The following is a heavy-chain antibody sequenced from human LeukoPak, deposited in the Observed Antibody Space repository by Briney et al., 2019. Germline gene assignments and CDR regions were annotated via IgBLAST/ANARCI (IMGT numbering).Heavy chain of an antibody. CDR3: ARGLDTAMAYNWFDP. CDR1: GGSISSYY. V-gene: IGHV4-59*01. CDR2: IYYSGRT. J-gene: IGHJ5*02. D-gene: IGHD5-18*01. Sequence: SETLSLTCTVSGGSISSYYWSWIRQPPGKGLEWIGYIYYSGRTNYNPSLKSRVTISVDTSKNQFSLKLSSVTAADTAVYYCARGLDTAMAYNWFDPWGQGTLVTVSS.